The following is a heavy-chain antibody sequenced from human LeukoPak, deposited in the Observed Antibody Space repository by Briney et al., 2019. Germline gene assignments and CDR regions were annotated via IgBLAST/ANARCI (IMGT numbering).Heavy chain of an antibody. J-gene: IGHJ4*02. D-gene: IGHD6-13*01. Sequence: GGSLRLSGGASSITFSDYYMNWIRQPPGKGLEWVLYISGSGSTIYYAACVSGRFAISSDNTKNSLYLQMNSLRAEDTAVYYCAGGRTYSASWYGDSCGQGTLVTVSS. CDR2: ISGSGSTI. CDR3: AGGRTYSASWYGDS. V-gene: IGHV3-11*01. CDR1: SITFSDYY.